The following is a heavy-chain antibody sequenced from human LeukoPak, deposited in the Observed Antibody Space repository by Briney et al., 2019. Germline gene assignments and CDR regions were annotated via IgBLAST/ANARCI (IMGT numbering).Heavy chain of an antibody. Sequence: PSETLSLTCTVSGGSISSSSYYWSWIRQPAGKGLEWIGRIYTSGSTNYNPSLKSRVTMSVDTSKNQFSLKLSSVTAVDTAVYYCAREFRNQLGWFDPWGQGTLVTVSS. J-gene: IGHJ5*02. V-gene: IGHV4-61*02. CDR1: GGSISSSSYY. D-gene: IGHD1-14*01. CDR3: AREFRNQLGWFDP. CDR2: IYTSGST.